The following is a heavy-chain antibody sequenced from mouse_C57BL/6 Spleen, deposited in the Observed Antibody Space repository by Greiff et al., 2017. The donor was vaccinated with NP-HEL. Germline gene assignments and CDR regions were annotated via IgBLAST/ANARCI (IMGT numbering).Heavy chain of an antibody. V-gene: IGHV1-55*01. Sequence: QVQLQQPGAELVKPGASVKMSCKASGYTFTSYWITWVKQRPGQGLEWIGDIYPGSGSTNYNEKFKSKATLTVDTSSSTAYMQLSSLTSEDSAVYYCALLFITTVVDAMDYWDQGTSVTVSS. CDR2: IYPGSGST. J-gene: IGHJ4*01. D-gene: IGHD1-1*01. CDR1: GYTFTSYW. CDR3: ALLFITTVVDAMDY.